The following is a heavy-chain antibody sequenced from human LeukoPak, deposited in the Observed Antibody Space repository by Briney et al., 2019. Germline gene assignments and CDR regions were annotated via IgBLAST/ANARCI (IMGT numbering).Heavy chain of an antibody. Sequence: GGSLRLSCAASGFTFSSYWMSWVRQAPGKGLEWVSVIYSGGSTYYADSVKGRFTISRDNSKNTLYLQMNSLRAEDTAVYYCARELYYYDSSGYSDAFDIWGQGTMVTVSS. CDR3: ARELYYYDSSGYSDAFDI. CDR1: GFTFSSYW. V-gene: IGHV3-66*01. J-gene: IGHJ3*02. CDR2: IYSGGST. D-gene: IGHD3-22*01.